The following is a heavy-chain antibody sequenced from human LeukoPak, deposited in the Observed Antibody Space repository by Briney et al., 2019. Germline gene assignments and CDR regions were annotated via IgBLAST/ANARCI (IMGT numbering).Heavy chain of an antibody. J-gene: IGHJ6*02. Sequence: GGSLRLSCAASGFTFSNYGMHWVRQAPGKGLEWVAVISFDGNDEYYADSVKGRFTLSRDKSKNTLYLQMTSLGTEDTAVYYCARGGTSGLYYYYYGMDVWGQGTTVTVSS. D-gene: IGHD1-1*01. CDR3: ARGGTSGLYYYYYGMDV. V-gene: IGHV3-30*03. CDR1: GFTFSNYG. CDR2: ISFDGNDE.